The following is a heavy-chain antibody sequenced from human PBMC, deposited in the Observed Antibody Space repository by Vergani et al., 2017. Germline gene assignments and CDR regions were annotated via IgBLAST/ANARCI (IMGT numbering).Heavy chain of an antibody. V-gene: IGHV3-72*01. CDR2: TRNKANSYTT. J-gene: IGHJ6*02. Sequence: EVQLVESGGGLVQPGGSLRLSCAASGFTFSDHYMDWVRQAPGKGLEWVGRTRNKANSYTTAYAASVKGRFTISRDDSKNSLYLQMNSLKTEDTAVYYCARESQAYYYGMDVWGQGTTVTVSS. CDR1: GFTFSDHY. CDR3: ARESQAYYYGMDV.